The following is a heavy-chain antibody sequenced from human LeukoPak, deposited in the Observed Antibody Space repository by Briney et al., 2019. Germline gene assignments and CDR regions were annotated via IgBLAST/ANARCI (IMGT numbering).Heavy chain of an antibody. D-gene: IGHD2-8*02. V-gene: IGHV3-64D*09. CDR2: IGTNGIST. CDR3: VKGQEVVYTPTFDY. J-gene: IGHJ4*02. CDR1: GFTFSSYA. Sequence: GGSLRLSCSASGFTFSSYAIHWVRPAPGKGLEYISSIGTNGISTYYADSVRGRFTVSRDNSRSTLYLQMSNLRPEDTAVYYCVKGQEVVYTPTFDYWGQGTLVTVSS.